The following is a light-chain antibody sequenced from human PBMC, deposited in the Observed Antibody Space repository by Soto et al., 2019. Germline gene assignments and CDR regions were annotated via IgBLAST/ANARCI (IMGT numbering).Light chain of an antibody. CDR2: DAS. J-gene: IGKJ5*01. CDR3: QQRSNWQIT. CDR1: QSVSTY. Sequence: ETGLTQSPPALSFSLGESATLSCRASQSVSTYLAWYQQKPGQAPRLLIYDASNRVTGIPARFRGSGSGTDFTLTISSLEPDDFAVYYCQQRSNWQITFGQGTRLEIK. V-gene: IGKV3-11*01.